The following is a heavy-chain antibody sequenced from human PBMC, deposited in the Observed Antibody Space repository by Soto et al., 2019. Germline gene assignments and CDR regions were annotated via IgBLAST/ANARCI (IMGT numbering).Heavy chain of an antibody. Sequence: PGGSLRLSCAASGFTFSSYSMNWVRQAPGKGLEWVSSISSSSSYIYYADSVKGRFTISRDNAKNSLYLQMNSLRAEDTAVYYCARGGAAAHDAFDIWGQGTMVTVS. CDR2: ISSSSSYI. CDR1: GFTFSSYS. J-gene: IGHJ3*02. V-gene: IGHV3-21*01. D-gene: IGHD6-13*01. CDR3: ARGGAAAHDAFDI.